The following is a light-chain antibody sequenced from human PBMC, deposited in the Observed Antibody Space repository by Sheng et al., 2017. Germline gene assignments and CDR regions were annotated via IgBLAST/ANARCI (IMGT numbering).Light chain of an antibody. J-gene: IGKJ2*03. CDR1: QGISSA. Sequence: DIQMTQSPSTLSASVGDRVTITCRASQGISSALAWYQQKPGKAPKLLIYDASGLESGVPLRFSGSGAGTDFTLTISSLQPDDFATYYCQQYNSYSPRYSFGQGTKLEIK. CDR3: QQYNSYSPRYS. CDR2: DAS. V-gene: IGKV1-5*01.